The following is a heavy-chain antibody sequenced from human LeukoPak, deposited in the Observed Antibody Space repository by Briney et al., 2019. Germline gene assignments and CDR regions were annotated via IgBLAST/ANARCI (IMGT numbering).Heavy chain of an antibody. CDR2: IAYDGSIK. J-gene: IGHJ4*02. Sequence: GVSVTLSCAACGFTFSGCPMQWVRQARGKGLEGVAGIAYDGSIKLYADSVKGRFVISRDDSKNPLYLQMNGLRGEDTAVYYCARDMFRGAPDYFDYSGQGTLVTASS. CDR1: GFTFSGCP. D-gene: IGHD3-10*01. CDR3: ARDMFRGAPDYFDY. V-gene: IGHV3-30*09.